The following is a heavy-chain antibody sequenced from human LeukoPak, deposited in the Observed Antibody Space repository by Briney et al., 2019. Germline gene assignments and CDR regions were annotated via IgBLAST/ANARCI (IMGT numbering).Heavy chain of an antibody. D-gene: IGHD3-22*01. V-gene: IGHV4-39*01. CDR1: GDSISTSSYY. CDR2: IYYSGST. Sequence: SETLSLTCTVSGDSISTSSYYWGWIRQPPGKGLEWLGSIYYSGSTYYNPPLKSRVTISVDTSKNQFSLNLYSVTAADTAVFYCARSYYYDYRQIDYWGQGTLVTVSS. J-gene: IGHJ4*02. CDR3: ARSYYYDYRQIDY.